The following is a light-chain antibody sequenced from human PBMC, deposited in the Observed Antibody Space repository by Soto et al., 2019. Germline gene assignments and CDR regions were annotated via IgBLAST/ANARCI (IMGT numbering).Light chain of an antibody. CDR1: QTIGSY. CDR2: GAT. J-gene: IGKJ2*01. CDR3: QQSYIPPYT. Sequence: DIQMTQSPSSLSASVGDRVIITCRASQTIGSYLYFYQQKPGKAPKLLIYGATSLQSGVPTRFSGSGSGTEFTLTISSLQPEDFAAYYCQQSYIPPYTFGQGTRLEIK. V-gene: IGKV1-39*01.